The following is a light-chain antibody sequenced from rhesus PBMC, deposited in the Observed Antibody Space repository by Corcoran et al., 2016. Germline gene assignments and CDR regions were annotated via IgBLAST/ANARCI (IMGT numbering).Light chain of an antibody. V-gene: IGKV1-22*01. Sequence: DIQMTQSPSSLSASVGDTVTITCRASQGISSWLAWYPQQPGKAPKLLIYKASSLQSGVPSRFSGSGSGTDFTLTISSLQSEDFATYYCQQYSSRPPTFCPGTKLDIK. CDR3: QQYSSRPPT. CDR2: KAS. CDR1: QGISSW. J-gene: IGKJ3*01.